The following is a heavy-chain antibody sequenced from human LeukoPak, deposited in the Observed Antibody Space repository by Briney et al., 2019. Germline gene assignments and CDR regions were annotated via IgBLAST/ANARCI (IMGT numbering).Heavy chain of an antibody. CDR2: ISWNSGSI. J-gene: IGHJ4*02. CDR3: AKDNLLRVAGMVFDY. Sequence: PGGSLRLSCAASGFTFSGYGMHWVRQAPGKGLEWVSGISWNSGSIGYADSVKGRFTISRDNAKNSLYLQMNSLRAEDTALYYCAKDNLLRVAGMVFDYWGQGTLVTVSS. V-gene: IGHV3-9*01. CDR1: GFTFSGYG. D-gene: IGHD6-19*01.